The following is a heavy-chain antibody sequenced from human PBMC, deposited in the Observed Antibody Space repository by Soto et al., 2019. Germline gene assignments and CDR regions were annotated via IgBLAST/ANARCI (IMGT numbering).Heavy chain of an antibody. CDR1: WYTFTGYY. CDR3: ARAVGTMVRGAALY. CDR2: INPNSGGT. D-gene: IGHD3-10*01. J-gene: IGHJ4*02. Sequence: SVELSCRTSWYTFTGYYMHWVRQAPGQGLEWMGWINPNSGGTNYAQKFQGRVTMTRDTSISTAYMELSRLRSDDTAVYYCARAVGTMVRGAALYWGQGTLVTVPS. V-gene: IGHV1-2*02.